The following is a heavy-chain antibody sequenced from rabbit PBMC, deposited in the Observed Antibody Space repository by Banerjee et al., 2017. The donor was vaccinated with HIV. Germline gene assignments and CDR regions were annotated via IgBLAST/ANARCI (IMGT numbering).Heavy chain of an antibody. J-gene: IGHJ4*01. Sequence: QEQLEESGGDLVKPGASLTLTCTASGFTLSSYWMCWVRQAPGKGLEWIACIYAGGSGNTYYANWAKGRFTISKTSSTTVTLQMTSLTAADTATYFCARDLAGVIGWNFNLWGQGTLVTVS. D-gene: IGHD4-1*01. CDR1: GFTLSSYW. CDR2: IYAGGSGNT. CDR3: ARDLAGVIGWNFNL. V-gene: IGHV1S45*01.